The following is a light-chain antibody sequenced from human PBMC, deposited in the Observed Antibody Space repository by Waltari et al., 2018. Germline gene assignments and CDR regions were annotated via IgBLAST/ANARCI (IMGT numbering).Light chain of an antibody. J-gene: IGLJ2*01. V-gene: IGLV2-14*03. CDR3: SSYIDSSTLEL. Sequence: QSALTQPASVSGSPGRAITISCTGTSSDSGGENYVPWYQQVPGKAPKLMIYDVSNRPSGVSSRFSGSKSGNTASLTISGLQAEDEADYFCSSYIDSSTLELFGGGTSLTVL. CDR1: SSDSGGENY. CDR2: DVS.